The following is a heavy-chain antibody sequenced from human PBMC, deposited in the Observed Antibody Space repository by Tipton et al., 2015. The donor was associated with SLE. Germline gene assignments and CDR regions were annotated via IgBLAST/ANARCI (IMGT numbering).Heavy chain of an antibody. CDR1: GFTFSSYW. J-gene: IGHJ4*02. Sequence: GSLRLSCAASGFTFSSYWMHWVRQAPGKGLVWVSRISSDGSNTYYADSVKGRFTISRDNSKNTLYLQMNSLRAEDTAVYYCAKPRLSGSLWYFDYGGQGALVTVSS. CDR2: ISSDGSNT. D-gene: IGHD1-26*01. CDR3: AKPRLSGSLWYFDY. V-gene: IGHV3-74*01.